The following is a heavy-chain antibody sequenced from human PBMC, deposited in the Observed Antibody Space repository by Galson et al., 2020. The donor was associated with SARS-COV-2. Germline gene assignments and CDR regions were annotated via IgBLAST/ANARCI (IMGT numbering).Heavy chain of an antibody. D-gene: IGHD2-2*01. V-gene: IGHV7-4-1*02. CDR1: GYTFTSYD. CDR3: ARAEEGIVVVPAASGRDYYYYMDV. CDR2: INTKTGNQ. J-gene: IGHJ6*03. Sequence: ALVKVSCKASGYTFTSYDMNWVRQAPGQGLEWMGWINTKTGNQKYAQGFTGRFVFPLDTSVSTAYLQISSLKAEDTAVYYCARAEEGIVVVPAASGRDYYYYMDVWGKGTTVTVSS.